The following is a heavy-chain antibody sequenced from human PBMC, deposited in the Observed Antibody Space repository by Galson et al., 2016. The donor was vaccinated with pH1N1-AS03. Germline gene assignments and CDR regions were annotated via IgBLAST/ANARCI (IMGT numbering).Heavy chain of an antibody. J-gene: IGHJ6*02. CDR1: GYTFTDFS. D-gene: IGHD1-26*01. CDR3: ARDPRGPCSSATCATTYYFDMDV. Sequence: SVKVSCKASGYTFTDFSINWVRQAPGQGLEWMGWINPNNGVTNYAQKFEAWVTMTGDTSISTAYLELYGLKSDDTAVYYCARDPRGPCSSATCATTYYFDMDVWGQGTTVIVSS. V-gene: IGHV1-2*04. CDR2: INPNNGVT.